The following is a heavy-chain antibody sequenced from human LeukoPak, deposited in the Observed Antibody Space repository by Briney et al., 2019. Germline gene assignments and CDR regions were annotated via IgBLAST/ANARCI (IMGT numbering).Heavy chain of an antibody. CDR2: ISSNGGST. J-gene: IGHJ3*02. CDR3: ARATSYGMAATRI. CDR1: GFTFSSYA. D-gene: IGHD2-15*01. Sequence: GGSLRLSCAASGFTFSSYAMHWVRQAPGKGLEYVSAISSNGGSTYYANSVKGRFTISRDNSKNTLYLQMGSLRAEDMAVYYCARATSYGMAATRIWGQGTMVTVSS. V-gene: IGHV3-64*01.